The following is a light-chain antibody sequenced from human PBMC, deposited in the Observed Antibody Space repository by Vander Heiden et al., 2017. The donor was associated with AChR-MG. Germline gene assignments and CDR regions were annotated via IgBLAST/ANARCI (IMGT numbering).Light chain of an antibody. Sequence: QSVLTQPPSVSGAPGQRVTISCTGSSSNIGAGYDVHWYQQLPGTAPKLLIYGNSNRPSGVPDRFSGCKSGTSASLAITGLQAEDEADYYCQSYDSSLSGNVVFGGGTKLTVL. J-gene: IGLJ2*01. CDR2: GNS. CDR3: QSYDSSLSGNVV. CDR1: SSNIGAGYD. V-gene: IGLV1-40*01.